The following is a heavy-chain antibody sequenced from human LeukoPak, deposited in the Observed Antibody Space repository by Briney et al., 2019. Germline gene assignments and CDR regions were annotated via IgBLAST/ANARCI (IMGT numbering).Heavy chain of an antibody. CDR3: ATRVM. CDR2: INPSGNI. D-gene: IGHD3-16*01. V-gene: IGHV4-34*01. Sequence: SETLSLTCAVYGGSFSDHYWSWIRQPPGKGLEWIGEINPSGNINYNPSLKSRVTLSVDTSKNQFSLKLNSVTAADTAVHYCATRVMWGQGTLVTVSS. J-gene: IGHJ4*02. CDR1: GGSFSDHY.